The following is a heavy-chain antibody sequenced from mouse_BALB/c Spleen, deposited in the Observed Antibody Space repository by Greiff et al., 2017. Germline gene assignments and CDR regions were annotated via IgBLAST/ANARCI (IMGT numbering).Heavy chain of an antibody. V-gene: IGHV5-4*02. CDR1: GFTFSDYY. D-gene: IGHD2-3*01. Sequence: EVQGVESGGGLVKPGGSLKLSCAASGFTFSDYYMYWVRQTPEKRLEWVATISDGGSYTYYPDSVKGRFTISRDNAKNNLYLQMSSLKSEDTAMYYCARPIYDGYSLAYWGQGTLVTVSA. CDR2: ISDGGSYT. CDR3: ARPIYDGYSLAY. J-gene: IGHJ3*01.